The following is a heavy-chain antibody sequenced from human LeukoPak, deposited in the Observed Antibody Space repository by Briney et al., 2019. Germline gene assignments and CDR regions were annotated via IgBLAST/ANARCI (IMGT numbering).Heavy chain of an antibody. CDR3: ARQYNRQRGFDP. CDR1: GGSISSYY. D-gene: IGHD6-6*01. Sequence: SQNLSLTCTVSGGSISSYYWSWIRQPPGKGLEWIGYIYTSGSTNYNPSLKSRVTISVDTSKNQFSLKLSSVTAADTAVYYCARQYNRQRGFDPWGQGTLVTVSS. CDR2: IYTSGST. V-gene: IGHV4-4*09. J-gene: IGHJ5*02.